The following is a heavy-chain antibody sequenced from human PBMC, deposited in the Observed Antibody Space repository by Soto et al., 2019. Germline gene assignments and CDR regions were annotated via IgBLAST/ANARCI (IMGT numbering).Heavy chain of an antibody. D-gene: IGHD1-26*01. CDR1: GFTFSSYA. Sequence: GGSLRLSCAASGFTFSSYAMQWVRQAPGKGLEWVAVISYDGSNKYYADSVKGRFTISRDNSKNTLYLQMNSLRAEDTAVYYCARDLPSGSYEYYYYYGMDVWGQGTTVTVSS. CDR3: ARDLPSGSYEYYYYYGMDV. J-gene: IGHJ6*02. V-gene: IGHV3-30-3*01. CDR2: ISYDGSNK.